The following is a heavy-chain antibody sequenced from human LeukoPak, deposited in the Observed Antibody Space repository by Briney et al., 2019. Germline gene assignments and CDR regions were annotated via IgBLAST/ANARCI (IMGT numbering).Heavy chain of an antibody. CDR3: ARRLRRNYFDY. V-gene: IGHV3-48*03. CDR2: ISSSGSTI. D-gene: IGHD4-17*01. J-gene: IGHJ4*02. Sequence: GGSLRLSCAASGFTFSSYEMNWIRQAPGKGLEWVSYISSSGSTIYYADSVKGRFTISRDNAKNSLYLQMNSLRAEDTAVYYCARRLRRNYFDYWGQGTLVTVSS. CDR1: GFTFSSYE.